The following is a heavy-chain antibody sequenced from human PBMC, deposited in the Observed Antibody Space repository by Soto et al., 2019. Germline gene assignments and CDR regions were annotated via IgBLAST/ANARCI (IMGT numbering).Heavy chain of an antibody. CDR3: ARARYQLLHPYYYGMDV. CDR2: INHSGST. D-gene: IGHD2-2*01. V-gene: IGHV4-34*01. Sequence: SETLSLTCAVYGGSFSGYYWSWIRPPPGKGLEWIGEINHSGSTNYNPSLKSRVTISVDTSRNQVSLKLSSVTAADSAVYFCARARYQLLHPYYYGMDVWGQGTTVTVSS. J-gene: IGHJ6*02. CDR1: GGSFSGYY.